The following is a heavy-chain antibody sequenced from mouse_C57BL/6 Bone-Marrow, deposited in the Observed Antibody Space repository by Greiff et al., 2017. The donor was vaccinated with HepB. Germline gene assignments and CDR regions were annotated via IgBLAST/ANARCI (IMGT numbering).Heavy chain of an antibody. Sequence: QVQLKQPGAELVKPGASVKMSCKASGYTFTSYWLTWVKQRPGQGLEWIGDIYPGSGSTNYNEKFKSKATLTVDTSSSTAYMQLSSLTSEDSAVYYCAKRDYDKTWFAYWGQGTLVTVSA. CDR2: IYPGSGST. J-gene: IGHJ3*01. CDR3: AKRDYDKTWFAY. CDR1: GYTFTSYW. D-gene: IGHD2-4*01. V-gene: IGHV1-55*01.